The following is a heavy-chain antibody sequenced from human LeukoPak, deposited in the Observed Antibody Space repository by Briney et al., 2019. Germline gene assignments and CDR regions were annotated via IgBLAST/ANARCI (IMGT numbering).Heavy chain of an antibody. J-gene: IGHJ4*02. CDR2: ISYDGSNK. Sequence: RSLRLSCAASGFTFSSYAMHWVRQAPGKGLEWVAVISYDGSNKYYADSVKGRFTISRDNSKNTLYLQVNSLRAEDTAVYYCARADQYYDFWSGCPYWGQGTLVTVSS. CDR1: GFTFSSYA. D-gene: IGHD3-3*01. CDR3: ARADQYYDFWSGCPY. V-gene: IGHV3-30-3*01.